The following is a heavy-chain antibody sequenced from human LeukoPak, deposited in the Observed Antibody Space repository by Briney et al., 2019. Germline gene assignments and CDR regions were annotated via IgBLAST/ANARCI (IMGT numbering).Heavy chain of an antibody. J-gene: IGHJ3*02. CDR2: IIPIFGTA. CDR1: GGTFSSYA. D-gene: IGHD2-2*01. CDR3: ARTDCGSTSCYEAGQGAFDI. V-gene: IGHV1-69*01. Sequence: SVKVSCKASGGTFSSYAISWVRQAPGQGLEWMGGIIPIFGTANYAQKFQGRVTITADESTSTAYMELSSLRSEDTAVYYCARTDCGSTSCYEAGQGAFDIWGQGTMVTVSS.